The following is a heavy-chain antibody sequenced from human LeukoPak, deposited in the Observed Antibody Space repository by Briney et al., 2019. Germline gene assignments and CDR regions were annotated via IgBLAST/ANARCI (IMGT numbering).Heavy chain of an antibody. J-gene: IGHJ4*02. CDR3: AKALRYFDWSPGY. Sequence: GRSLRLSCAASGFTFDDYAMHWVRQAPGKGLEWVSGISWNSGSIGYADSVKGRFTISRDNAKNSLYLQMNSLRAEDTALCYCAKALRYFDWSPGYWGQGTLVTVSS. CDR1: GFTFDDYA. CDR2: ISWNSGSI. V-gene: IGHV3-9*01. D-gene: IGHD3-9*01.